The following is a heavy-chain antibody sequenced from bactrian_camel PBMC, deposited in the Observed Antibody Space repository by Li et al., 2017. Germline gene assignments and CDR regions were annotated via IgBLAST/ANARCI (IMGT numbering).Heavy chain of an antibody. J-gene: IGHJ4*01. CDR2: INRFGGTL. Sequence: DVQLVESGGGSVQAGGSLRLSCATSGYFFDSGWMYWVRLAPGKGLEWVAAINRFGGTLYRANSLKNRFTISLDNNKNTMYLQMDSLEPEDTGAYYCVIVPFGSDISTTRPNSRGTQVTVS. V-gene: IGHV3S19*01. CDR1: GYFFDSGW. D-gene: IGHD2*01.